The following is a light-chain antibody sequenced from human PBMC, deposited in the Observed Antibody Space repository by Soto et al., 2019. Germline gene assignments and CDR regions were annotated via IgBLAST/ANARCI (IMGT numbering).Light chain of an antibody. V-gene: IGKV3-15*01. Sequence: EIGMTQSPAPLSASPGERATLSCRASQSISSSLAWYQHKPGQAPMLLIHGASTRSTGITARFSGGGSRTDFTLTSSSLHSEDFAVYYCEQSNNWSPRTFGGGTKVEIK. CDR3: EQSNNWSPRT. J-gene: IGKJ4*01. CDR1: QSISSS. CDR2: GAS.